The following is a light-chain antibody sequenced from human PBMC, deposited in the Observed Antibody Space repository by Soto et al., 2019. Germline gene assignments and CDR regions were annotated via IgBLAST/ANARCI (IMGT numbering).Light chain of an antibody. Sequence: EVVLTQSPPTLSLSPGEGVTLSFMASQSVYTNVALYQQRPVQAPRLLIYGASTRATDIPDRFSGSGSGSDFTLTISSLQPEDFAVYYCQQRSNWPPITFGQGTRLEI. J-gene: IGKJ5*01. CDR2: GAS. CDR1: QSVYTN. CDR3: QQRSNWPPIT. V-gene: IGKV3-11*01.